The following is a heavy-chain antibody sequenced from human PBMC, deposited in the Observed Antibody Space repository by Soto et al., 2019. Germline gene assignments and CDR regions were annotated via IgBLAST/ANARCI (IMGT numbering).Heavy chain of an antibody. CDR1: GLNFNGYT. CDR3: AKPVYDSGSPYY. J-gene: IGHJ4*02. Sequence: GGSLRLSCATSGLNFNGYTMSWVRQAPGQGLEWVSGIAETGSSTYYADSVKGRFTISRDNSENTLYLQMNNLRAEDTAIYYCAKPVYDSGSPYYWGQGTLVTVSS. V-gene: IGHV3-23*01. D-gene: IGHD3-10*01. CDR2: IAETGSST.